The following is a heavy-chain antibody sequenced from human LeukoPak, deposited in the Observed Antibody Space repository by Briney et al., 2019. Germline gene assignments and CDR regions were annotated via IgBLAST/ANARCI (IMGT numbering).Heavy chain of an antibody. CDR1: GGSISTSNYY. Sequence: SETLSLTCTVSGGSISTSNYYWGWIRQPPGKGLEWIGSIYHSGSTYYNPSLKSRVTISVDTSKNQFSLKLSSVTAADTAVYYCARDFVRGGGYSYYFDYWGQGTLVTVSS. CDR3: ARDFVRGGGYSYYFDY. J-gene: IGHJ4*02. V-gene: IGHV4-39*07. D-gene: IGHD5-18*01. CDR2: IYHSGST.